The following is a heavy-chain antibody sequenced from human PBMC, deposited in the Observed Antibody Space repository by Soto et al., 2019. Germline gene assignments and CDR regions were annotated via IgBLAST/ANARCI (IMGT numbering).Heavy chain of an antibody. Sequence: QVQLVQSGAEVKKPGASVKVSCKASGYTFTSDDINWVRQATGQGLEWMGWLNPYSGDTGYAQKFLGRVTLTRDTSIGTSYMELSSLKHEEKAVYYCARGVAAAGTDWFDPWGQGTLVTVSS. CDR2: LNPYSGDT. CDR1: GYTFTSDD. D-gene: IGHD6-13*01. V-gene: IGHV1-8*01. CDR3: ARGVAAAGTDWFDP. J-gene: IGHJ5*02.